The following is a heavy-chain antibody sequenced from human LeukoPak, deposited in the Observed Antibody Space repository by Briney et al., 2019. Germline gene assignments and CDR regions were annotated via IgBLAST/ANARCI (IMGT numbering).Heavy chain of an antibody. Sequence: GGSLRLSCVASGFAVSSNYMSWVCQAPGKGLEWVSVIYSGGSTYYADSVKGRFTISRDNSKNSLYLQMNSLRAEYTAVYYCARVKLLPEGKAWDVWGQGTTVTVSS. D-gene: IGHD5-12*01. V-gene: IGHV3-66*01. J-gene: IGHJ6*02. CDR3: ARVKLLPEGKAWDV. CDR1: GFAVSSNY. CDR2: IYSGGST.